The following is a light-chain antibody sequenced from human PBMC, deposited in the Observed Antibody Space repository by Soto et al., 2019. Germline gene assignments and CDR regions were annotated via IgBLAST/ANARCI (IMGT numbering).Light chain of an antibody. CDR1: QSVSSS. CDR3: QQYNNWPPT. V-gene: IGKV3-15*01. Sequence: LSPGDRATLSCRASQSVSSSLAWYQQKPGQAPRLLIYDASTRAPGIPARFSGSGSGTELTLTISSLQSDDFAVYHCQQYNNWPPTFGHGTRLEIK. J-gene: IGKJ5*01. CDR2: DAS.